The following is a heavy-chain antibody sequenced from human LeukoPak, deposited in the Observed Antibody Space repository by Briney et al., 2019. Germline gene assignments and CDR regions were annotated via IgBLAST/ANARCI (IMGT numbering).Heavy chain of an antibody. J-gene: IGHJ4*02. CDR2: INPNSGGT. D-gene: IGHD2-21*02. CDR3: ARDLLPGVTAMIPQYYFHY. Sequence: ASVKVSCKASGYTFTGYYLYWVRQAPGQGFEWMGWINPNSGGTKYAQKFQGRVTMTRDTSITTAYMELSRLRSDDTAVYYCARDLLPGVTAMIPQYYFHYWGQGSLVTVSS. CDR1: GYTFTGYY. V-gene: IGHV1-2*02.